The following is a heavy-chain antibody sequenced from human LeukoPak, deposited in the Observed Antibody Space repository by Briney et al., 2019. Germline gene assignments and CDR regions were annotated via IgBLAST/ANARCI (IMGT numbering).Heavy chain of an antibody. J-gene: IGHJ3*02. CDR3: AREGRYYYDSSGYDRAFDI. V-gene: IGHV4-38-2*02. CDR1: AYSISSGFY. D-gene: IGHD3-22*01. CDR2: IYHSGTT. Sequence: SETLSLTCAVYAYSISSGFYWGWIRQPPGKGLEWIGSIYHSGTTFCNPSLKSRVTISVDTSKNQFSLKLNSVAAADAAVYYCAREGRYYYDSSGYDRAFDIWGQGTMVTVSS.